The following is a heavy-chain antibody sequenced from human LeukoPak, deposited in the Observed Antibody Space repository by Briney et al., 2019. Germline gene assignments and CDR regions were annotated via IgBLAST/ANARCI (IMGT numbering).Heavy chain of an antibody. J-gene: IGHJ4*02. D-gene: IGHD3-10*01. Sequence: GGSLRLSCAASGFTFSSYGMHWVRQAPGKGLEWVAFIRYDGSNKYYADSVKGRFTISRDNSKNTLYLQMNSLRAEDTAVYYCAKDLVAMVRGATGGYYLDYWGQGTLVTVSS. CDR1: GFTFSSYG. CDR3: AKDLVAMVRGATGGYYLDY. V-gene: IGHV3-30*02. CDR2: IRYDGSNK.